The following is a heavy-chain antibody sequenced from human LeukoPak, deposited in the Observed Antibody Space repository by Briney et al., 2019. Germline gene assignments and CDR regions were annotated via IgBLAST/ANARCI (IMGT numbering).Heavy chain of an antibody. V-gene: IGHV4-34*01. CDR1: GGSFSGYY. Sequence: PSGTLSLTCAVYGGSFSGYYWSWIRQPPGKGLEWIGEINHSGSTNYNPSLKSRVTISVDTSKNQFSLKLSSVTAADTAVYYCARDRIAAHWGQGTLVTVSS. CDR2: INHSGST. J-gene: IGHJ4*02. D-gene: IGHD6-13*01. CDR3: ARDRIAAH.